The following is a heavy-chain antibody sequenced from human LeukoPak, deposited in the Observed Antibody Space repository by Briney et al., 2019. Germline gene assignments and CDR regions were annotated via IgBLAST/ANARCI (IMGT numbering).Heavy chain of an antibody. V-gene: IGHV4-59*01. CDR1: GGSISTYY. Sequence: SETPSLTCTVSGGSISTYYWSWIRQPPGKGLEWIGYIYYSGSTNNNPSLKSRVIISVDTSKDQFSLRLSSVTAADTAVYYCARHVHTTMVVSPFDHWGQGTLVTVSS. J-gene: IGHJ4*02. CDR3: ARHVHTTMVVSPFDH. CDR2: IYYSGST. D-gene: IGHD5-18*01.